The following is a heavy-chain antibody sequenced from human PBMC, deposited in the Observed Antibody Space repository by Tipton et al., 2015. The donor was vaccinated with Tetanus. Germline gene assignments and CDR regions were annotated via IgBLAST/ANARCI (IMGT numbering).Heavy chain of an antibody. CDR3: STSGPGVSGGDY. CDR2: IKSKLDGGAI. CDR1: GFIFSSYG. V-gene: IGHV3-15*01. D-gene: IGHD3-16*01. J-gene: IGHJ4*02. Sequence: SLRLSCAASGFIFSSYGIHWVRRAPGKGLEWIGRIKSKLDGGAIDYAAPMEGRFIISRDDSQNAVFLQMNSLKPEDTAVYYCSTSGPGVSGGDYWGQGTLVTVSS.